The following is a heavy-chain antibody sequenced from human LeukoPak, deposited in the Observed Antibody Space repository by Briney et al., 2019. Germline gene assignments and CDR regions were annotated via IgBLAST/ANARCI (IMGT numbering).Heavy chain of an antibody. CDR1: GGSISSYY. V-gene: IGHV4-4*07. CDR2: IYTSGST. CDR3: ARDRPVSSGWYLNWFDP. D-gene: IGHD6-19*01. J-gene: IGHJ5*02. Sequence: PSETLSLTCTVSGGSISSYYWSWIRQPAGKGLEWIGRIYTSGSTNYNPSLKSRVTMSVDTSKNQFSLKLSSVTAADTAVYYCARDRPVSSGWYLNWFDPWGQGTLVTVSS.